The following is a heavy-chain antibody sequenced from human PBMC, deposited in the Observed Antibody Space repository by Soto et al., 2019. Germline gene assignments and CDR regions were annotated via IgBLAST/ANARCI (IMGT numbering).Heavy chain of an antibody. CDR1: GGSFSSDA. Sequence: QVHLVQSGPEVREPGSSVKVSCKASGGSFSSDAITWVRQAPGQGLEWIGEIIPMFDTTNSAPEFQGRVTITADTATTTVYREGNRLTPDDTAVYYWAREVVTETTLGYFDFWGQGALVTVSS. CDR3: AREVVTETTLGYFDF. D-gene: IGHD2-21*02. J-gene: IGHJ4*02. V-gene: IGHV1-69*06. CDR2: IIPMFDTT.